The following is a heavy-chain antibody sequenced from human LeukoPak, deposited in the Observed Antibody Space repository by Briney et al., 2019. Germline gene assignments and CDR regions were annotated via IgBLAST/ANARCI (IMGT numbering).Heavy chain of an antibody. V-gene: IGHV1-46*01. J-gene: IGHJ4*02. Sequence: GASVKTSCKSSGYVFTSYYIHWVRQGPGQKYEWMGKVNPGGVDTRYSQKFQDRVTMTRDRSTSTVFMEMRRLTSEDTALYFCARGGSSEYLDYWGQGTLVTVSS. CDR3: ARGGSSEYLDY. CDR2: VNPGGVDT. CDR1: GYVFTSYY. D-gene: IGHD3-22*01.